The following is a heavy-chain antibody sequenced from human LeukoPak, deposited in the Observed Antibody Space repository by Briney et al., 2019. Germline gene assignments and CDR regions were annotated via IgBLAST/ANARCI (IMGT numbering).Heavy chain of an antibody. CDR1: AFRFSTYA. CDR3: ARESSASVNVRGFDI. Sequence: GGSLRLSCAASAFRFSTYAMSWVRQAPGKGLEWVSALSGNDGSTYYADSVKGRFTISRDTSKNTLYLQMNSLRAEDTAIYYCARESSASVNVRGFDIWGQGTMVSVSS. J-gene: IGHJ3*02. D-gene: IGHD3-22*01. CDR2: LSGNDGST. V-gene: IGHV3-23*01.